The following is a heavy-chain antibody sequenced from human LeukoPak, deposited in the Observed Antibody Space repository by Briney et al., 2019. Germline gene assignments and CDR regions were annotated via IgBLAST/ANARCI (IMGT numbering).Heavy chain of an antibody. CDR1: RFTFSSYE. J-gene: IGHJ3*02. D-gene: IGHD2-15*01. V-gene: IGHV3-48*03. Sequence: QSGGSLRLSCAASRFTFSSYEMNWVRQAPGKGLEWVSYIGSSGSTIYYADSVKGRFTISRDNAKNSLYLQMNSLRAEDTAVYYCAREGPPGSRDLAPDALDIWGQGTMVTVSS. CDR2: IGSSGSTI. CDR3: AREGPPGSRDLAPDALDI.